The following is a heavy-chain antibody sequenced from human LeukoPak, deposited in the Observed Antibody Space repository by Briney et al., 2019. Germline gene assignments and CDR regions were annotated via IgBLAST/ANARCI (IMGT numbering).Heavy chain of an antibody. J-gene: IGHJ4*02. V-gene: IGHV3-48*02. CDR2: ISESGTAI. CDR1: GFTVSKYN. D-gene: IGHD2-8*01. CDR3: PRGRCGWSFY. Sequence: GGSLRLSCAASGFTVSKYNLDWVRQARGKGLEWVSFISESGTAIYYAESVKGRFTISRDIAKNSVYLQMNSLRDEDTAVYYCPRGRCGWSFYWGQGLLVTVSS.